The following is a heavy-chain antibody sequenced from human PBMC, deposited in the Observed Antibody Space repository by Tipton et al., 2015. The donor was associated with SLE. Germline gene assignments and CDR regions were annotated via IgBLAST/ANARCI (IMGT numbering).Heavy chain of an antibody. J-gene: IGHJ1*01. D-gene: IGHD6-13*01. Sequence: SLRLSCAASGFTLSSYAMIWVRQAPGKGLEWVSVIYSGGSTYYADSVKDRFTISRDNSKNTLYLQMNSLRVEDTAVYYCAKDGAGTYFQHWGQGTLVTVSS. CDR2: IYSGGST. CDR3: AKDGAGTYFQH. V-gene: IGHV3-23*03. CDR1: GFTLSSYA.